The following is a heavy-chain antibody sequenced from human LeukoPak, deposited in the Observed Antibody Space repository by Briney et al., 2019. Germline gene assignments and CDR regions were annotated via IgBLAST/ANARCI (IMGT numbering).Heavy chain of an antibody. Sequence: GGSLRLSYAATGFTFSSYGMHWVRQAPGTGLEWVAVISYDGSNKYYADSVKGRFTISRDNSKNTLYLQMNSLRAEDTAVYYCAKDGGRIQLWHHYDYWGQGTLVTVSS. CDR2: ISYDGSNK. V-gene: IGHV3-30*18. D-gene: IGHD5-18*01. CDR3: AKDGGRIQLWHHYDY. J-gene: IGHJ4*02. CDR1: GFTFSSYG.